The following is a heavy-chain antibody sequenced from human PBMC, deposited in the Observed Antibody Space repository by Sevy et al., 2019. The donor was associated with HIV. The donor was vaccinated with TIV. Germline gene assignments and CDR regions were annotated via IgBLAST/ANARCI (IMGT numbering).Heavy chain of an antibody. Sequence: GGSLRLSCAASGFTFSSYSMNWVRQAPGKGLEWVSSISGSSSYIYYADSVKGRFTISRDNAKNSLYLQMNSLRAEDTAVDYCAGLDGDYRDYWGQGTLVTVSS. D-gene: IGHD4-17*01. V-gene: IGHV3-21*01. J-gene: IGHJ4*02. CDR2: ISGSSSYI. CDR1: GFTFSSYS. CDR3: AGLDGDYRDY.